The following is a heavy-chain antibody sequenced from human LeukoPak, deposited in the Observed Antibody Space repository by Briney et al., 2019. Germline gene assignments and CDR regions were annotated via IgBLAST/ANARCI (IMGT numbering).Heavy chain of an antibody. J-gene: IGHJ4*02. Sequence: GGSLRLSCAASGFTFSSYEMNWVRQAPGKGLELVANINQGGSEKYYVASVKGRFTSSRDNAKNSVYLQMNSLTDDGTAVYFCARDAGAHYRSATVLDYWGQGTLVTVSS. V-gene: IGHV3-7*01. CDR3: ARDAGAHYRSATVLDY. CDR1: GFTFSSYE. D-gene: IGHD6-19*01. CDR2: INQGGSEK.